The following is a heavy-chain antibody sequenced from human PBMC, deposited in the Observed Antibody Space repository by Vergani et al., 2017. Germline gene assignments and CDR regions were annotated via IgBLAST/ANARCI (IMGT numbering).Heavy chain of an antibody. CDR3: ARHAVLSYNWNDY. V-gene: IGHV4-61*02. CDR2: IYTSGST. Sequence: QVQLQESGPGLVKPSQTLSLTCTVSGGYISSGSYYWSWIRQPAGKGLEWIGRIYTSGSTKYNPSLKSRVTMSVDTSKNQFSLKLSSVTAADTAVYYCARHAVLSYNWNDYWGQGTLVTVSS. J-gene: IGHJ4*02. D-gene: IGHD1-1*01. CDR1: GGYISSGSYY.